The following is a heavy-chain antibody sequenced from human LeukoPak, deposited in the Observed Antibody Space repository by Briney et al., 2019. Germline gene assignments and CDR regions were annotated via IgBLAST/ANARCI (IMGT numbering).Heavy chain of an antibody. CDR2: ISYDGSNK. CDR3: TREGI. J-gene: IGHJ3*02. CDR1: GFTFSSYG. V-gene: IGHV3-30*03. Sequence: PGRSLRLSCAASGFTFSSYGMHWVRQAPGKGLEWVAVISYDGSNKYYADSVKGRFTISRDNSKNSLYLQMNSLRDEDTAVYYCTREGIWGQGTMVTVSS.